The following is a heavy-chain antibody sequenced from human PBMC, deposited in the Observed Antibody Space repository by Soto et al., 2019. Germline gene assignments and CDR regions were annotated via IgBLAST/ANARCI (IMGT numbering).Heavy chain of an antibody. Sequence: QVQLVKSGAEVKKPGSSVKVSCKASGGTFSSYAISWVRQAPGQGLEWMGGIIPIFGTANYAQKFQCRVTITADESTSTAYMELSRLRSEETAVYYCASGEAKTGCGAAAGIGLNYYGMDGWGHGNTVTVSS. CDR3: ASGEAKTGCGAAAGIGLNYYGMDG. CDR2: IIPIFGTA. V-gene: IGHV1-69*01. CDR1: GGTFSSYA. D-gene: IGHD6-13*01. J-gene: IGHJ6*01.